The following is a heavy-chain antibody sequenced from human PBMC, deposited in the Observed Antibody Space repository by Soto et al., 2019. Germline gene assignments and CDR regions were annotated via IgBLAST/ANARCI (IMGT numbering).Heavy chain of an antibody. CDR3: TAGGGYNWNADDAFDF. J-gene: IGHJ3*01. Sequence: EVQLVESGGGLVKPGGSLRLSCAASGFTFSNAWMSWVRQAPGKGLEWVGRIKSETDGWTTDYAAPVKGRFTISRHDSKNRLDLKINSLKPEDTVVYYCTAGGGYNWNADDAFDFWGQGTMVTVSS. V-gene: IGHV3-15*01. CDR2: IKSETDGWTT. CDR1: GFTFSNAW. D-gene: IGHD1-1*01.